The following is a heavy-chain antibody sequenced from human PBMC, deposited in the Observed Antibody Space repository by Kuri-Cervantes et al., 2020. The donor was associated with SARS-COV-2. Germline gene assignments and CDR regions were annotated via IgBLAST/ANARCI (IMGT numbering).Heavy chain of an antibody. CDR2: IWYDGENE. J-gene: IGHJ4*02. V-gene: IGHV3-33*07. CDR3: VKSLRFLEWLPLDY. Sequence: GGSLRLSCVASGFTFSNYVIYWVRQAPGKGLEWVAVIWYDGENEYYAGSVKGRFTISRDNSKNTLYLQMSSLRAEDTAVYYCVKSLRFLEWLPLDYWGQGTLVTVSS. D-gene: IGHD3-3*01. CDR1: GFTFSNYV.